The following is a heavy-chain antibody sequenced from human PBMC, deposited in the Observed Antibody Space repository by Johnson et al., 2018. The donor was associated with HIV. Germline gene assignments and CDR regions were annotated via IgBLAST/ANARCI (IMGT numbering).Heavy chain of an antibody. CDR1: GFTFDDYG. J-gene: IGHJ3*02. D-gene: IGHD4-17*01. Sequence: EVQLMESGGGVVRPGGSLRLSCAASGFTFDDYGMSWVRQAPGKGLEWVLYISSSGSTIYYADSVKGRFTISRDNAKNSLYLQMNSLRAEDTAVYYCARTAMTPVTSCPDAFDIWGQGTMVTVSS. CDR3: ARTAMTPVTSCPDAFDI. V-gene: IGHV3-48*04. CDR2: ISSSGSTI.